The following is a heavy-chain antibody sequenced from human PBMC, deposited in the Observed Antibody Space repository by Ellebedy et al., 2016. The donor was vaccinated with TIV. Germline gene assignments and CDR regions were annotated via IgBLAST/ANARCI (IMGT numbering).Heavy chain of an antibody. CDR3: ARGRHSYGYEWLDT. V-gene: IGHV4-34*01. J-gene: IGHJ5*02. CDR1: GGSFSDCY. Sequence: SETLSLTXAVHGGSFSDCYWSWIRQTPGKGLEWIGEINHRGNTNYHPSLKSRVTISVDRSRNKFSLDLRSVTAADTAVYYCARGRHSYGYEWLDTWGQGTLASVSS. D-gene: IGHD5-18*01. CDR2: INHRGNT.